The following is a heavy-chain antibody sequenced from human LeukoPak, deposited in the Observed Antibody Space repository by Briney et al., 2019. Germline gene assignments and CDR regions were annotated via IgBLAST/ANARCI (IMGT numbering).Heavy chain of an antibody. Sequence: GGSLRVSCAASGFTVSSNYMSWVRQAPGKGLEWVSVIYSGGSTYYADSVKGRFTISRDNAKKSLYLQMNSLRVEDTAVYYCARVFPDCSGGSCYSGVYYGMDVWGQGTTVTVSS. CDR3: ARVFPDCSGGSCYSGVYYGMDV. CDR1: GFTVSSNY. CDR2: IYSGGST. D-gene: IGHD2-15*01. J-gene: IGHJ6*02. V-gene: IGHV3-53*01.